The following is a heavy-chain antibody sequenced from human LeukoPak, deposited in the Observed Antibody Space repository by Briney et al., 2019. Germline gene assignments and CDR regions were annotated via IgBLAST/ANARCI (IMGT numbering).Heavy chain of an antibody. CDR3: ARYTNSWSALMGIDY. CDR1: GGSISFRGYY. J-gene: IGHJ4*02. D-gene: IGHD6-13*01. Sequence: PSETLSLTCTVSGGSISFRGYYWGWIRQPPGKGLEWIGTIYYGGSTYYNPSLKSRVTISVDTSRNQLSLKLSSVTAADTAVYYCARYTNSWSALMGIDYWGQGTLVTVSS. V-gene: IGHV4-39*01. CDR2: IYYGGST.